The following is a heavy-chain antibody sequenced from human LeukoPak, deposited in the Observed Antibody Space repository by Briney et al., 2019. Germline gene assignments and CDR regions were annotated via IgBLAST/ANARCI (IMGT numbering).Heavy chain of an antibody. Sequence: PSETLSLTCTVSGGSIRNYYWSWIRQPPGKGLEWIGYISYSGSTVYNPSLKSRVTIPVDTSKNQFSLKLTSVTAADTAVYFCARHSNDILCYFDFWGQGSLVTVSS. V-gene: IGHV4-59*08. CDR1: GGSIRNYY. D-gene: IGHD2-15*01. J-gene: IGHJ4*02. CDR2: ISYSGST. CDR3: ARHSNDILCYFDF.